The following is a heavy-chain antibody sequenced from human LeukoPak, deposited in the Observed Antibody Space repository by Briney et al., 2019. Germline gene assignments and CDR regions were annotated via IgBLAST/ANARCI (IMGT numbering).Heavy chain of an antibody. CDR2: IYYSGST. CDR1: GGSISSGDYY. V-gene: IGHV4-30-4*01. Sequence: SETLSLTCTVSGGSISSGDYYWSWIRQPPGKGLGWIGYIYYSGSTYYNPSLKSRVTISVDTSKNQFSLKLSSVTAADTAVYYCARDSAMVTPYYYGMDVWGKGTTVTVSS. D-gene: IGHD5-18*01. CDR3: ARDSAMVTPYYYGMDV. J-gene: IGHJ6*04.